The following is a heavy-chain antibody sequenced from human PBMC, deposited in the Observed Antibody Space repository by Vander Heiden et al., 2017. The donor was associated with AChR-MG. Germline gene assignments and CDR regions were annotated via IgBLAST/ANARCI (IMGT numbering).Heavy chain of an antibody. CDR1: GFTFSRYW. Sequence: EVQLVESGGGLVQPGGSSRLSCAASGFTFSRYWMSWVRQAPGKGLEWVANIKQDGSEKYYVDSVKCRFTISRDNAKNSLYLQMNSLRAQETAVYYCARGGYFVWLSFYPFDYWGQGTLVTVSS. V-gene: IGHV3-7*01. CDR2: IKQDGSEK. D-gene: IGHD3-9*01. J-gene: IGHJ4*02. CDR3: ARGGYFVWLSFYPFDY.